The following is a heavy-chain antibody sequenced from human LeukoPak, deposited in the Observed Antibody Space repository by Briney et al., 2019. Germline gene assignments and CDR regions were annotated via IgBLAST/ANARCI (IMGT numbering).Heavy chain of an antibody. V-gene: IGHV3-23*01. J-gene: IGHJ4*02. CDR1: GFTFSNNA. CDR3: AKGLHNTTPREIDY. D-gene: IGHD1-1*01. CDR2: ITGSGGTT. Sequence: PGGSLRPSCAASGFTFSNNAMSWVRQAPGKGLEWVSAITGSGGTTYYADSVKGRFTISRDNSENTLYLQMNSLRAEDTAVYYCAKGLHNTTPREIDYWGQGTLVTVSS.